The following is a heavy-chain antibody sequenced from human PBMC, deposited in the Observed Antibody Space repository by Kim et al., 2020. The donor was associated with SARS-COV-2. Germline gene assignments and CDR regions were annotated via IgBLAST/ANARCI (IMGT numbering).Heavy chain of an antibody. D-gene: IGHD3-16*01. CDR1: GGTFSSYA. CDR3: ARIGGGGDYYYGMDV. CDR2: IIPIFGTA. V-gene: IGHV1-69*13. J-gene: IGHJ6*02. Sequence: SVKVSCKASGGTFSSYAISWVRQAPGQGLEWMGGIIPIFGTANYAQKFQGRVTITADESTSTAYMELSSLRSEDTAVYYCARIGGGGDYYYGMDVWGQGTTVTVSS.